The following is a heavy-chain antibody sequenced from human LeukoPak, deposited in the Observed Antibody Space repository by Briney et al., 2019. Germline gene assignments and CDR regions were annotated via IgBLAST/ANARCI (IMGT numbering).Heavy chain of an antibody. J-gene: IGHJ4*02. D-gene: IGHD1-26*01. CDR3: AKDHWGATDY. V-gene: IGHV4-34*01. Sequence: SETLSLTCAVYGGSFSGYYWSWIRQPPGKGLEWIGEINHSGSTNYNPSLKSRVTISVDTSKNQFSLKLSSVTAADTAVYYCAKDHWGATDYWGQGTLVTASS. CDR2: INHSGST. CDR1: GGSFSGYY.